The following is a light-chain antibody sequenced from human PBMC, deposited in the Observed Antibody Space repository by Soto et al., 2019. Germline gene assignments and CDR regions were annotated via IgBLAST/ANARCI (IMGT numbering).Light chain of an antibody. CDR1: SSGVGGYKF. J-gene: IGLJ1*01. CDR2: EVS. CDR3: GSYTGSIYV. Sequence: SVLTQPASVSGSPGQSITISCTGTSSGVGGYKFVSWYQQHPGKAPKLMIYEVSNRPSGVSSRFSGSKSGNTASLTISGLQAEDEADYYCGSYTGSIYVFGTGTKVTV. V-gene: IGLV2-14*01.